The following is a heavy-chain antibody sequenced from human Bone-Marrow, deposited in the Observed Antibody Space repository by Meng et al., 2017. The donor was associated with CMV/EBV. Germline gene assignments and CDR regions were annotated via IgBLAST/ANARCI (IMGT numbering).Heavy chain of an antibody. CDR1: GFTFDDYA. CDR2: ISWNSGSI. J-gene: IGHJ4*02. D-gene: IGHD1-7*01. V-gene: IGHV3-9*01. Sequence: LKIFCAASGFTFDDYAMHWVRQAPGKGLEWVSGISWNSGSIGYADSVKGRFTISRDNAKNSLYLQMNSLRAEDTALYYCAKNQGVNWNYALVDYWGQGTRVTGSS. CDR3: AKNQGVNWNYALVDY.